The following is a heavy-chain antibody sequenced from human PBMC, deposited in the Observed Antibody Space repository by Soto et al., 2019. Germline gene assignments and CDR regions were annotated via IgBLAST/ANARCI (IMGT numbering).Heavy chain of an antibody. CDR1: GGSISPYY. CDR2: IFYSGST. J-gene: IGHJ5*02. D-gene: IGHD3-10*01. CDR3: AREYYYGSGSYFGWFDL. V-gene: IGHV4-59*01. Sequence: SEPLSLTCTVSGGSISPYYWSWIRQPPGKGLEWIGDIFYSGSTNYNPSLKSRVTISVDTSKNQFSLRLSSVTAADTAVYYCAREYYYGSGSYFGWFDLWGQGTLVTVS.